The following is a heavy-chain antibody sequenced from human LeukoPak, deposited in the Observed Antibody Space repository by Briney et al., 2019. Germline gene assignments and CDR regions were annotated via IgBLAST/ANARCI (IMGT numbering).Heavy chain of an antibody. CDR1: GGSISRSDYY. D-gene: IGHD5-12*01. J-gene: IGHJ4*02. CDR3: AREWSGYDSDY. CDR2: IYHSGST. Sequence: SQTLSLTCTVSGGSISRSDYYWTWIRQPPGKGLEYLGYIYHSGSTYYNPSLKGRVTISVDTSKNQFSLKLSSVTAADTAVYYCAREWSGYDSDYWGQGTLVTVSS. V-gene: IGHV4-30-4*01.